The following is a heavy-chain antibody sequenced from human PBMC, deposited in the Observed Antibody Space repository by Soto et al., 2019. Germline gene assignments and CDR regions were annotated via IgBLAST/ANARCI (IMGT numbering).Heavy chain of an antibody. V-gene: IGHV4-31*03. J-gene: IGHJ3*02. CDR1: GGSISRGGYY. Sequence: SETLSLTCTVSGGSISRGGYYWSWIRQHPGKGLEWIGYIYYSGSTYYNPSLKSRVTISVDTSKNQFSLKLSSVTAADTAVYYCARAPPTTNDAFDIWGQGTMVTVSS. D-gene: IGHD5-12*01. CDR3: ARAPPTTNDAFDI. CDR2: IYYSGST.